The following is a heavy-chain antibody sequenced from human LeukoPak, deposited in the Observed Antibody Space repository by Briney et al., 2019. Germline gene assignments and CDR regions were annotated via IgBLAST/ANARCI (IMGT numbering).Heavy chain of an antibody. CDR1: GYTFTDFG. CDR3: ARDLGEDTTMIFFDF. Sequence: RASVKVSCKASGYTFTDFGISWVRQAPGQGLEWMGWSSAYNGNRRYAQNVQGRVTMTVDTSTDTAYMELRSLRSDDTAMYYCARDLGEDTTMIFFDFWGQGTLVTVSS. CDR2: SSAYNGNR. J-gene: IGHJ4*02. D-gene: IGHD5-18*01. V-gene: IGHV1-18*01.